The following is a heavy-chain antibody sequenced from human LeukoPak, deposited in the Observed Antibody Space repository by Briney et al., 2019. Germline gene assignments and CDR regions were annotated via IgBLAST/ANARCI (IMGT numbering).Heavy chain of an antibody. CDR1: GFPFSSYG. V-gene: IGHV3-23*01. CDR3: AKDPFGESLYYFDY. J-gene: IGHJ4*02. CDR2: ISGSGGST. Sequence: GGSLRLSCAASGFPFSSYGMSWVRQAPGKGLEWVSAISGSGGSTYYADSVKGRFTISRDNSKNTLYLQMNSLRAEDTAVYYCAKDPFGESLYYFDYWGQGTLVTVSS. D-gene: IGHD3-10*01.